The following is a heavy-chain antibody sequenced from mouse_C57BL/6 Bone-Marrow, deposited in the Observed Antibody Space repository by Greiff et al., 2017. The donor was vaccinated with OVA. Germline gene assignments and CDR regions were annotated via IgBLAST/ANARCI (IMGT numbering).Heavy chain of an antibody. D-gene: IGHD2-2*01. CDR3: ARRALLWLRGRYYAMDY. Sequence: QVQLQQPGAELVKPGASVKLSCKASGYTFTSYWMHWVKQRPGRGLEWIGRIDPNSGGTKYNEKFKSKATLTVDKPSSTAYMQLSSLTSEDSAVYYCARRALLWLRGRYYAMDYWGQGTSVTVSS. CDR2: IDPNSGGT. J-gene: IGHJ4*01. CDR1: GYTFTSYW. V-gene: IGHV1-72*01.